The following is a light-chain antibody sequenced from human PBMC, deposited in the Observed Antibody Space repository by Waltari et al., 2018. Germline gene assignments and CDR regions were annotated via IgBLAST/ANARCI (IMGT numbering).Light chain of an antibody. V-gene: IGKV1-5*03. CDR2: KAS. CDR3: QQYNSYSLLT. CDR1: QSISNW. J-gene: IGKJ4*01. Sequence: DIQMTQSPSTLSASVGDRVPITCRARQSISNWLAWYQQKPGKAPKLLIYKASTLESGVPSRFSGSGSGTEFTLTISSLQPDDFATYYCQQYNSYSLLTFGGGTKVEIK.